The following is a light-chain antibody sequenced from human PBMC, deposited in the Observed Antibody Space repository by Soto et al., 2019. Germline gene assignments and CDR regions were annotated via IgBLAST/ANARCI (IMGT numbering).Light chain of an antibody. CDR2: EGI. Sequence: QSALTQPPSASGSPGQSVTISCIGTSSDVGGYNYVSWYQQHPGKAPKLMIYEGIKRPSGVPDRFSGSKSGNTASLTVSWLQAEDEADYYCISYAASNNLGVFGGGTKLTV. CDR3: ISYAASNNLGV. J-gene: IGLJ2*01. CDR1: SSDVGGYNY. V-gene: IGLV2-8*01.